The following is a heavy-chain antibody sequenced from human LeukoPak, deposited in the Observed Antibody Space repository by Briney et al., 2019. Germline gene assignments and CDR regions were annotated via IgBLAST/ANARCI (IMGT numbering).Heavy chain of an antibody. CDR2: ISSSGSTI. J-gene: IGHJ4*02. D-gene: IGHD6-13*01. CDR1: GFTFSSYE. V-gene: IGHV3-48*03. Sequence: PGGSLRLSCAASGFTFSSYEMNWVRQAPGKGLEWGSYISSSGSTIYYADSVKGRFTISRDNAKNSLYLQMNCLRAEDTAVYYCARVYSSSWYGVDYWGQGTLVTVSS. CDR3: ARVYSSSWYGVDY.